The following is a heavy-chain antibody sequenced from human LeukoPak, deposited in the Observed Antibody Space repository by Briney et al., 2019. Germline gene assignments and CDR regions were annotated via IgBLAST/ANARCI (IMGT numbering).Heavy chain of an antibody. D-gene: IGHD5-12*01. J-gene: IGHJ4*02. CDR2: IRSKAGSYAT. CDR1: GFTFSDSA. Sequence: GGSLKLSCVASGFTFSDSAMHWVRQASGKGLEWVARIRSKAGSYATEYAASVKGRFTISREDSQNTAYLQMNSLKTEDTAVYYCASPYSGYDYNFDHWGQGTLVTVSS. CDR3: ASPYSGYDYNFDH. V-gene: IGHV3-73*01.